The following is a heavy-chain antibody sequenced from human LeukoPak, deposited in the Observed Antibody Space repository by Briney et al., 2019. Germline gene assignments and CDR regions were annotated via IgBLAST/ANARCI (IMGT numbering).Heavy chain of an antibody. D-gene: IGHD3-9*01. CDR1: GYTFTSYG. Sequence: ASVKVSCKASGYTFTSYGISWVRQAPGQGLEWMGWISAYNGNTNYAQKFQGRVTMTEDTSTDTAYMELSSLRSEDTAVYYCATGNYDILTGYPPRFDYWGQGTLVTVSS. CDR3: ATGNYDILTGYPPRFDY. CDR2: ISAYNGNT. V-gene: IGHV1-18*01. J-gene: IGHJ4*02.